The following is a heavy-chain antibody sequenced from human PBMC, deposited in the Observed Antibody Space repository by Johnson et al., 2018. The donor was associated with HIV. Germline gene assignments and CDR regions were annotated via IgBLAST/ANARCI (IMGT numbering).Heavy chain of an antibody. D-gene: IGHD1-26*01. Sequence: VQLVESGGGLVQPGGSLRLSCAASGFTFSSYAMHWVRQAPGKGLEWVAVISYDGSNKYYADSVKGRFTISRDNSKNTLYLQMNSLRAEDTAVYYCAIIPPGGAGKGADAFDIWGQGTMVTVSS. J-gene: IGHJ3*02. CDR3: AIIPPGGAGKGADAFDI. CDR2: ISYDGSNK. CDR1: GFTFSSYA. V-gene: IGHV3-30-3*01.